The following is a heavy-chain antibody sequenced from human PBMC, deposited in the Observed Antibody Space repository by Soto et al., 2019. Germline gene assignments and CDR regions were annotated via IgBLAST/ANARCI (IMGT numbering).Heavy chain of an antibody. V-gene: IGHV4-34*01. Sequence: QVQLQQWGAGLLKPSETLSLTCAVYGGSFSGYYWSWIRQPPGKGLEWIGEINHSGSTNYNPSLKSRDTISVDTPKNKFSLKLSSVTAADTAVYYCARGSGIVVVPAARSFDYWGQGTLVTVSS. CDR1: GGSFSGYY. D-gene: IGHD2-2*01. CDR2: INHSGST. CDR3: ARGSGIVVVPAARSFDY. J-gene: IGHJ4*02.